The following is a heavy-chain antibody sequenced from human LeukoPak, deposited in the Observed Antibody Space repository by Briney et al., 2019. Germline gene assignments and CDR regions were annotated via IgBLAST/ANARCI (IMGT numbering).Heavy chain of an antibody. CDR2: ISSSSSYT. D-gene: IGHD1-26*01. CDR1: GFTFSDYA. Sequence: TGGSLRLSCEASGFTFSDYAMNWVRQAPGKGLEWVSYISSSSSYTNYADSVKGRFTISRDNAKNSLYLRMNSLRADDTAVYYCARSGSHDYWGQGTLVTVSS. J-gene: IGHJ4*02. CDR3: ARSGSHDY. V-gene: IGHV3-11*03.